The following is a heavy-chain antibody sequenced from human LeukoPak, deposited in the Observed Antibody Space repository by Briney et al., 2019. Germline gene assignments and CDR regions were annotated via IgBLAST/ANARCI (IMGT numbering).Heavy chain of an antibody. CDR2: IIPIFGTA. V-gene: IGHV1-69*05. Sequence: SVKVSCKASGGTFSSYAISWVRQAPGQGLEWMGGIIPIFGTANYAQKFQGRVTITTDESTSTAYMELSSLRSEDTAVYYCARSAEMASNDAFDIWGQGTMVTVSS. J-gene: IGHJ3*02. CDR1: GGTFSSYA. CDR3: ARSAEMASNDAFDI. D-gene: IGHD5-24*01.